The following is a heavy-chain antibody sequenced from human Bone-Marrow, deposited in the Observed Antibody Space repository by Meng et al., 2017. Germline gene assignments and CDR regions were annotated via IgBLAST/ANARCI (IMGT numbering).Heavy chain of an antibody. J-gene: IGHJ4*02. CDR1: GGSFSGYY. V-gene: IGHV3-66*02. Sequence: VQLQQWGAGLLKPSETLSLTCAVYGGSFSGYYMSWVRQAPGKGLEWVSVIYSGGSTYYADSVKGRFTISRDNSKNTLYLQMNSLRAEDTAVYYCARTPTVGGSSLGHDYWGQGTLVTVSS. D-gene: IGHD6-13*01. CDR2: IYSGGST. CDR3: ARTPTVGGSSLGHDY.